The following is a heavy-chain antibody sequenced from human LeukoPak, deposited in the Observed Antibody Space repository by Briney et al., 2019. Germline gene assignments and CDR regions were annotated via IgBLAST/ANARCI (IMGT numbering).Heavy chain of an antibody. Sequence: PGGSLRLSCAASGFTFSNYGMHWVRQAPGKGLEWVAVISYDESDKYYADSVKGRFTISRDNSKNTLYLQMNSLRPEDTAVYYCAKGVVAATNPAYYGMDVWGQGTTVTVSS. J-gene: IGHJ6*02. CDR3: AKGVVAATNPAYYGMDV. D-gene: IGHD2-15*01. CDR1: GFTFSNYG. V-gene: IGHV3-30*18. CDR2: ISYDESDK.